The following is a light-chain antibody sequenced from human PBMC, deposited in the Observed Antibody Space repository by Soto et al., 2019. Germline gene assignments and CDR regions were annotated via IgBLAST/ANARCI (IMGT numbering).Light chain of an antibody. J-gene: IGKJ1*01. Sequence: EIVLTQSPATLSLSPGERATLSCRASQSVSSYLAWYQQKPGQAPRLLIYDASNRATGIPARFSGSGSGTDFTLTISSLEPEAFAVYYCQQRSTTWTFGQGTKVEIK. CDR1: QSVSSY. V-gene: IGKV3-11*01. CDR3: QQRSTTWT. CDR2: DAS.